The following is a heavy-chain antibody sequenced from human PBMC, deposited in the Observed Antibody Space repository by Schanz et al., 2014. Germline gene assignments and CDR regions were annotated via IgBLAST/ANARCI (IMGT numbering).Heavy chain of an antibody. D-gene: IGHD3-9*01. J-gene: IGHJ3*02. CDR1: GGTFSSYA. V-gene: IGHV1-46*01. Sequence: QVQLVQSGAEVKKPGSSVKVSCKASGGTFSSYAFSWVRQAPGQGLEWMGIINPSADSTIYAQKFQGRVTVTRDTSTTTVYMDLSSLISEDTAVYYCAFDRDDAYDIWGQGTTVTVSS. CDR2: INPSADST. CDR3: AFDRDDAYDI.